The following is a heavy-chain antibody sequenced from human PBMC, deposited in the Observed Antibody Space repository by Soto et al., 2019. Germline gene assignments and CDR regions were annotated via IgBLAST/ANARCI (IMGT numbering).Heavy chain of an antibody. D-gene: IGHD3-16*01. V-gene: IGHV3-30*03. J-gene: IGHJ4*02. CDR3: AADLPDWGAYAFDY. CDR1: GFTFSSYG. CDR2: ISYDGSNK. Sequence: PGGSLRLSCAASGFTFSSYGMHWVRQAPGKGLEWVAVISYDGSNKYYADSVKGRFTISRDNSKNTLYLEMKSLKTEDTAIYYCAADLPDWGAYAFDYWGQGILVTVSS.